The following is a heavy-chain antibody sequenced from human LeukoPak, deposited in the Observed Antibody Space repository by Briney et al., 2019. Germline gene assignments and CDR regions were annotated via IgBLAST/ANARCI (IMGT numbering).Heavy chain of an antibody. V-gene: IGHV3-30*02. D-gene: IGHD3-10*01. CDR1: GFTFSTYG. J-gene: IGHJ6*03. Sequence: GGSLRLSCAASGFTFSTYGMHWVRQAPGKGLEGVAFIRYDGSNKYYADSVKGRFTISRDNSKNTLYLQMNSLRAEDAAVYYCAGGYGSGSYSPTYFMDVWGKGTTVTISS. CDR3: AGGYGSGSYSPTYFMDV. CDR2: IRYDGSNK.